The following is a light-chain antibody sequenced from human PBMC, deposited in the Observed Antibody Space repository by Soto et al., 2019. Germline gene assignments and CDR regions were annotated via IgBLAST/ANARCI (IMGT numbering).Light chain of an antibody. V-gene: IGKV1-9*01. CDR1: QGISSY. J-gene: IGKJ4*01. Sequence: DIQLTQSPSFVSASVGDRVTITCRASQGISSYLAWYQQKQGKAPKLLIYDASTLQSGVPSRFSGSGAGTEFTLTISSLQPEDFATYYCQQLNSYPLTFGGGTKVEIK. CDR3: QQLNSYPLT. CDR2: DAS.